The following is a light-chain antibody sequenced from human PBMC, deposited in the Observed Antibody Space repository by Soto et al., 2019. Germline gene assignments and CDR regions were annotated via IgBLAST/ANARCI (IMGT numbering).Light chain of an antibody. J-gene: IGKJ1*01. CDR1: QGFSSW. V-gene: IGKV1-39*01. CDR3: QQSYSTPWT. Sequence: DIQMTPSPSTLSASVGDRVTITCRASQGFSSWLAWYQQKPGKAPKLLIYAASSLQSGVPSRFSGSGSGTDFTLTISSLQPEDFATYYCQQSYSTPWTFGQGTKVDIK. CDR2: AAS.